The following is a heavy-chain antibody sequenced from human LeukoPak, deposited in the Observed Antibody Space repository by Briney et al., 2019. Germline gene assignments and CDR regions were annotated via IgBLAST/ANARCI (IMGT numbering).Heavy chain of an antibody. CDR3: VRLQQYSSGWYRDYYYSMDV. D-gene: IGHD6-19*01. V-gene: IGHV1-18*01. CDR1: GYTFTSYG. Sequence: GASVTVSCKASGYTFTSYGISWVRQAPGQGLEWMGWISAYNGNTNYAQKLQGRVTMTTDTSTSTAYMEMRSLRSDDTAVYYCVRLQQYSSGWYRDYYYSMDVWAKGPPATISS. J-gene: IGHJ6*03. CDR2: ISAYNGNT.